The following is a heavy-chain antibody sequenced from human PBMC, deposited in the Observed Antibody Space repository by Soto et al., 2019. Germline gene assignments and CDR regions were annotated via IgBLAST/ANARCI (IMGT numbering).Heavy chain of an antibody. CDR3: ARDLGSGSYVGVGENDY. Sequence: GASVKVSCKASGCTFSSSAISLVRQAPGQGLEWMGGIIPIFGTANYAQKFQGRVTITADESTSTAYMELSSLRSEDTAVYYCARDLGSGSYVGVGENDYWGQGTLVTVSS. V-gene: IGHV1-69*13. D-gene: IGHD3-10*01. CDR2: IIPIFGTA. J-gene: IGHJ4*02. CDR1: GCTFSSSA.